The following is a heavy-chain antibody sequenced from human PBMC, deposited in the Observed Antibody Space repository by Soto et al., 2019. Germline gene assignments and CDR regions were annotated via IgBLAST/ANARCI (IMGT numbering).Heavy chain of an antibody. CDR1: GFTFSSYW. V-gene: IGHV3-7*03. D-gene: IGHD3-3*01. CDR2: IKQDGSEK. J-gene: IGHJ6*02. CDR3: ARDGGFYYDSMGEYYYYGMDV. Sequence: PGGSLRLSCAASGFTFSSYWMSWVRQAPGKGLEWVANIKQDGSEKYYVDSVKGRFTISRDNAKNSLYLQMNSLRAEDTAVYYCARDGGFYYDSMGEYYYYGMDVWGQGTTVTVSS.